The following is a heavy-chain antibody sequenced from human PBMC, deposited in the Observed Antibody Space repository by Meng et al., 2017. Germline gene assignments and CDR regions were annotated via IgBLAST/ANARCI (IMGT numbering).Heavy chain of an antibody. CDR1: GGSISSGNYY. D-gene: IGHD1-26*01. CDR3: ARDSGVGGSYNWFDP. J-gene: IGHJ5*02. CDR2: IYHSGST. V-gene: IGHV4-30-4*01. Sequence: QVQLQESGPGLVKPSQTLSLTCTVSGGSISSGNYYWSWIRQPPGKGLEWIGYIYHSGSTYYNPSLKSRVTTSVDTSKNQFSLKLNYVTAADTAVYYCARDSGVGGSYNWFDPWGQGTLVTVSS.